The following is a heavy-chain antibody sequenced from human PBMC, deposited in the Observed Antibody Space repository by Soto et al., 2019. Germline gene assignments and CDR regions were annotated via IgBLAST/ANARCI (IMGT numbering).Heavy chain of an antibody. Sequence: PGGSLRLSCAASGFTFSSYSMNWVRQAPGKGLEWVSYISSSSSTIHYADSVKGRFTISRDNAKNSLYLQMNSLRAEDTAVYYCARDEGSSSWLDFWGQGTLVTVSS. CDR1: GFTFSSYS. CDR3: ARDEGSSSWLDF. V-gene: IGHV3-48*01. CDR2: ISSSSSTI. J-gene: IGHJ4*02. D-gene: IGHD6-13*01.